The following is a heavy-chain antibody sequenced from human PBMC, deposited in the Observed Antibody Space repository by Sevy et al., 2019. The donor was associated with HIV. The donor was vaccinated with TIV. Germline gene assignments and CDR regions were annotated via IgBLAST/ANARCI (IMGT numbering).Heavy chain of an antibody. J-gene: IGHJ4*02. Sequence: SETLSLTCTVSGGSISSGDYYWSWIRQPPGKGLEWLGYIYYSGSTYYNPSLKSRVTISVDTSKNQFSLKLSSVTAADTAVYYCARDGGPTYYGSGLLAYWGQGTLVTVSS. CDR2: IYYSGST. CDR3: ARDGGPTYYGSGLLAY. CDR1: GGSISSGDYY. V-gene: IGHV4-30-4*01. D-gene: IGHD3-10*01.